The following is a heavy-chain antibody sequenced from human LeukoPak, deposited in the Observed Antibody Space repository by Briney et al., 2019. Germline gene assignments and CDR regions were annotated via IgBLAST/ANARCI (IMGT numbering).Heavy chain of an antibody. CDR1: GGSISSSSYY. D-gene: IGHD3-10*01. J-gene: IGHJ4*02. Sequence: SETLSLTCTVSGGSISSSSYYWGWIRQPPGKGLEWIGSIYYSGSTYYNPSLKSRVTISVDTSKNQFSLKLSSVTAADTAVYYCARVRAYYYGSGSYSRRGLFDYWGQGTLVTVSS. CDR2: IYYSGST. V-gene: IGHV4-39*07. CDR3: ARVRAYYYGSGSYSRRGLFDY.